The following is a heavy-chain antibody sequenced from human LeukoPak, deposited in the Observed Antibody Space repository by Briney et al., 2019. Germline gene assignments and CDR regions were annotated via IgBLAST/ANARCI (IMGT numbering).Heavy chain of an antibody. CDR1: GYIFTSYA. CDR2: INAGNGNT. CDR3: ARGYYYDSSGQGRLTFDI. D-gene: IGHD3-22*01. V-gene: IGHV1-3*01. Sequence: ASVKVSCKASGYIFTSYAMHWVRQAPGQRLEWMGWINAGNGNTKYSQKFQGRVTITRDTSASTAYMELSSLRSEDTAVYYCARGYYYDSSGQGRLTFDIWGQGTMVTVSS. J-gene: IGHJ3*02.